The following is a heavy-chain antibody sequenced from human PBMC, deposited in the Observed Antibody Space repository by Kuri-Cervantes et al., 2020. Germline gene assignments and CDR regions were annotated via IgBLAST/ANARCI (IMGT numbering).Heavy chain of an antibody. Sequence: GSLRLSCTVSGGSISTYSWSWIRQPPGKGLEWIGYIFDSGSTNYDPSLKSRVTISIDTSKNQFSLELSSVTAADTAVYYCASQSPYSSGWLNYWGQGTLVTVSS. CDR1: GGSISTYS. CDR3: ASQSPYSSGWLNY. V-gene: IGHV4-59*01. CDR2: IFDSGST. D-gene: IGHD6-19*01. J-gene: IGHJ4*02.